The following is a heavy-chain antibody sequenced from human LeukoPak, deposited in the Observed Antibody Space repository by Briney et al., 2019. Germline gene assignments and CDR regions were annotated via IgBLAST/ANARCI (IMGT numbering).Heavy chain of an antibody. CDR1: GYTFTGYY. Sequence: ASVKVSCKASGYTFTGYYMHWVRQAPGQGLEWMGWFNPNSVGTNYAQKFQGRATMTRDTSISTAYMELSRLRSDDTAVYYCARGYHRYYYGSGRWYNWFDPWGQGTLVTVSS. CDR2: FNPNSVGT. D-gene: IGHD3-10*01. CDR3: ARGYHRYYYGSGRWYNWFDP. V-gene: IGHV1-2*02. J-gene: IGHJ5*02.